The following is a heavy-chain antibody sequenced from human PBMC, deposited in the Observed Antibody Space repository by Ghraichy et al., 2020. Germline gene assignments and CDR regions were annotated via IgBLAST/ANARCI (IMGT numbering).Heavy chain of an antibody. CDR3: AKDQASIFNSGTFYHYYGLDV. D-gene: IGHD3-10*01. CDR2: ISGSGSTT. J-gene: IGHJ6*02. CDR1: GFTFRNYA. V-gene: IGHV3-23*01. Sequence: LSLTCAASGFTFRNYAMNWVRQAPGKGLEWVSAISGSGSTTYYADSIEGRFTISRDNSKNTLDLRMNSLRAEDTAVYYCAKDQASIFNSGTFYHYYGLDVWGQGTTVTVSS.